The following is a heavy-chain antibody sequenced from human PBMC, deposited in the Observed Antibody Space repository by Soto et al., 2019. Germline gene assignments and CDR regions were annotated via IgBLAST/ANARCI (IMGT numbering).Heavy chain of an antibody. V-gene: IGHV1-69*09. CDR2: IIPAVGIA. CDR3: ARLGQGFFDY. J-gene: IGHJ4*02. D-gene: IGHD7-27*01. Sequence: QVQLVQSGAEVKQPGSSVKVSCKASGGTFSSYAISWVRQAPGQGLAWMGSIIPAVGIADYAQKFQGRVTITADESARTAYMEGSSLTSEDTAVYYCARLGQGFFDYWGQGTLGTVSA. CDR1: GGTFSSYA.